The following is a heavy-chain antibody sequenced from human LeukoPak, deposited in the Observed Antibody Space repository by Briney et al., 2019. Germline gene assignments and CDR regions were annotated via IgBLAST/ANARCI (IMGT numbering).Heavy chain of an antibody. CDR2: IYYSGST. CDR3: ASLGVVPAAIGGNYYYYYMDA. J-gene: IGHJ6*03. CDR1: GGSISSSSYY. Sequence: PSETLSLTCTVSGGSISSSSYYWGWIRQPPGKGLEWIGSIYYSGSTYYNPSLKSRVTISVDTSKNQFSLKLSSVTAADTAVYYCASLGVVPAAIGGNYYYYYMDAWGKGTTVTVSS. D-gene: IGHD2-2*02. V-gene: IGHV4-39*01.